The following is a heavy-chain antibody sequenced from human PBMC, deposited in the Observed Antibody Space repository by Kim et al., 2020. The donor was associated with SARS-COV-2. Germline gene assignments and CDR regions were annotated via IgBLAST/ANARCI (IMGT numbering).Heavy chain of an antibody. D-gene: IGHD3-10*01. CDR3: AKDLSLLWPPLVAVDI. CDR1: GFTFSSYA. CDR2: ISGSGGST. Sequence: GGSLRLSCAASGFTFSSYAMSWVRQAPGKGLEWVSAISGSGGSTSYADSVKGRFTISRDNSKNTLYLQMNSLRAEDTAVYYCAKDLSLLWPPLVAVDIWGQGTMVT. V-gene: IGHV3-23*01. J-gene: IGHJ3*02.